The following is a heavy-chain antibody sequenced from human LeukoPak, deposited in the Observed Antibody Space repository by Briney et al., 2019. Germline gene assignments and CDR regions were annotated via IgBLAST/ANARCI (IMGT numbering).Heavy chain of an antibody. CDR2: INHSGST. D-gene: IGHD4-17*01. CDR1: GGSFSGYY. Sequence: SETLSLTCAVYGGSFSGYYWSWIRQPPGKGLEWIGEINHSGSTNYNPSLKSRVTISVDTSKNQFSLKLSSVTAADTAVYYCAXHAHDYGDPFDYWGQGTLVTVSS. J-gene: IGHJ4*02. CDR3: AXHAHDYGDPFDY. V-gene: IGHV4-34*01.